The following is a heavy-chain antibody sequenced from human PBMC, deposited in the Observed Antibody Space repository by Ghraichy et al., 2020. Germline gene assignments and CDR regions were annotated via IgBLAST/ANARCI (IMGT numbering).Heavy chain of an antibody. D-gene: IGHD4-11*01. J-gene: IGHJ6*03. Sequence: GGSLRLSCAASGFTFSSYSMNWVRQAPGKGLEWVSSISSSSSYIYYADSVKGRFTISRDNAKNSLYLQMNSLRAEDTAVYYCARETTVTSYYYYYYMDVWGKGTTVTVSS. V-gene: IGHV3-21*01. CDR3: ARETTVTSYYYYYYMDV. CDR1: GFTFSSYS. CDR2: ISSSSSYI.